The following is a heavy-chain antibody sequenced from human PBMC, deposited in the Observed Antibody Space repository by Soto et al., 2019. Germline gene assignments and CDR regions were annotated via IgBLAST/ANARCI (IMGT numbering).Heavy chain of an antibody. V-gene: IGHV3-23*01. CDR3: AKGKTSGWYYFDY. CDR1: GFTFSNFA. D-gene: IGHD6-19*01. CDR2: ISASGRDI. J-gene: IGHJ4*02. Sequence: EVQLLESGGDLVQPGGSLRLSRAASGFTFSNFAMSWVRQAPGRGLEWVSGISASGRDIHYADSVKDRFTVSRDNSKNTLYLQMNSLRAEDTAIYYCAKGKTSGWYYFDYWGQGALVTVSS.